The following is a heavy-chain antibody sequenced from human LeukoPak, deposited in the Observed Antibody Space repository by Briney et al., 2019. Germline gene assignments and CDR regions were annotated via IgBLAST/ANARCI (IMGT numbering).Heavy chain of an antibody. D-gene: IGHD2-15*01. CDR1: GFTFSSYS. CDR3: ANGGYCSGGSCYDSVLVIDY. V-gene: IGHV3-30*18. Sequence: GGSLRLSCAASGFTFSSYSMNWVRQAPGKGLEWVAVISYDGSNKYYADSVKGRFTISRDNSKNTLYLQMNSLRAEDTAVYYCANGGYCSGGSCYDSVLVIDYWGQGTLVTVSS. J-gene: IGHJ4*02. CDR2: ISYDGSNK.